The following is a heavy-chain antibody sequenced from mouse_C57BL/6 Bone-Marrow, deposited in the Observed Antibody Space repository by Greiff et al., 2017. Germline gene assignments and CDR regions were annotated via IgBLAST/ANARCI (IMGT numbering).Heavy chain of an antibody. Sequence: EVKLVESGPELVKPGASVKISCKASGYSFTGYYMNWVKQSPEKSLEWIGEINPSTGGTTYNQKFKAKATLTVDKSSSTAYMQLKSLTSEDSAVYYCARESYLLSFAYWGQGTLVTVSA. CDR1: GYSFTGYY. V-gene: IGHV1-42*01. D-gene: IGHD2-10*01. CDR2: INPSTGGT. J-gene: IGHJ3*01. CDR3: ARESYLLSFAY.